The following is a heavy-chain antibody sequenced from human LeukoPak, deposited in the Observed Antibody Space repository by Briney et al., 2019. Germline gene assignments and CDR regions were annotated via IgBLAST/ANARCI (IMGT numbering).Heavy chain of an antibody. Sequence: SETLSLTCTVSGGSIFGHYWAWIRQPPGKRLEWIGYTFYDGSTDYNPSLKSRVTISVDTSKNQFSLEVNSVTTADTGVYYCARVKGYCSGGSCYPTYYFDYWGQGTLVTVSS. CDR1: GGSIFGHY. CDR2: TFYDGST. CDR3: ARVKGYCSGGSCYPTYYFDY. V-gene: IGHV4-59*11. J-gene: IGHJ4*02. D-gene: IGHD2-15*01.